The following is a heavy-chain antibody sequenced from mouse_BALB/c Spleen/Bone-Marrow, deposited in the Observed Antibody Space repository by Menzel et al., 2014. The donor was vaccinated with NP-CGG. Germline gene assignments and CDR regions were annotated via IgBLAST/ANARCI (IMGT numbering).Heavy chain of an antibody. CDR3: ARASYYYGSGYDY. J-gene: IGHJ2*01. V-gene: IGHV2-9*02. D-gene: IGHD1-1*01. CDR1: GFSLTDYG. CDR2: IGIGGST. Sequence: QVQLQQSGPGLVAPSQSLSITCTVSGFSLTDYGVHWVRQPPGKGLEWLGIIGIGGSTNYNSALMSRLSIDKDNSKSQVFLKMNSLQTDDTAMYYCARASYYYGSGYDYWDQGTTLTVSS.